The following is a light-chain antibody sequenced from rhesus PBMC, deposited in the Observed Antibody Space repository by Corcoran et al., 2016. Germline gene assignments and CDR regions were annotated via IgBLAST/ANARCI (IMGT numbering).Light chain of an antibody. J-gene: IGKJ2*01. CDR3: QQYYSSPYN. Sequence: DIVMTQSPDSLAVSLGERITINCKSSQTLLYSSNNKNSLAWYQQKPGQAPKLLIYLASIRESGVPNRFRGTGSGTDFTLTISGLQAEDVAVYYCQQYYSSPYNFGQGTKVEIK. CDR1: QTLLYSSNNKNS. V-gene: IGKV4-1*01. CDR2: LAS.